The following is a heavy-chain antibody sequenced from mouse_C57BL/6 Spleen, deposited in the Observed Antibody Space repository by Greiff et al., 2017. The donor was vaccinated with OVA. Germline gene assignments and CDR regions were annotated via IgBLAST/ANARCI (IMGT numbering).Heavy chain of an antibody. V-gene: IGHV1-26*01. Sequence: VQLQQSGPELVKPGASVKISCKASGYTFTDYYMNWVKQSHGKSLEWIGDINPNNGGTSYNEKFKGKATLTVDKSSSTAYMELRSLTSEDSAVYYCARCGCTPLYFDCWGKGTTLTVSS. CDR1: GYTFTDYY. CDR2: INPNNGGT. CDR3: ARCGCTPLYFDC. D-gene: IGHD1-1*02. J-gene: IGHJ2*01.